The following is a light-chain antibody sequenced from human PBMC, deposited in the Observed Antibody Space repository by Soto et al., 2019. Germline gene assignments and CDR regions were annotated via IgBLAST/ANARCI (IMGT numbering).Light chain of an antibody. CDR2: NVR. J-gene: IGLJ2*01. CDR1: SSDVGGYDY. Sequence: QSALTQPASVSGSPGQSIIISCTGTSSDVGGYDYVSWYQQHPGKAPKLMIYNVRNRPSGVSNRFSGSKAGNTASLTISGLQAEDEAAYYCSSYTSSSTVVFGGGTKLTVL. V-gene: IGLV2-14*01. CDR3: SSYTSSSTVV.